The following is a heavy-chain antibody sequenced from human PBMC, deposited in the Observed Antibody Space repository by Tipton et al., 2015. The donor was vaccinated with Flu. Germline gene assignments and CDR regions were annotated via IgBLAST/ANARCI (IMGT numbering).Heavy chain of an antibody. CDR3: ASVGPTMITPGSDY. CDR1: GLYFRRYE. CDR2: ISSYGDTT. D-gene: IGHD3-22*01. V-gene: IGHV3-48*03. J-gene: IGHJ4*02. Sequence: SLRLSCATSGLYFRRYEMNWVRQAPGKGLEWVAYISSYGDTTYYADSVKGRFTISRDNAENSLYLQMNSLRAEDTALYYCASVGPTMITPGSDYWGQGTLVTVSS.